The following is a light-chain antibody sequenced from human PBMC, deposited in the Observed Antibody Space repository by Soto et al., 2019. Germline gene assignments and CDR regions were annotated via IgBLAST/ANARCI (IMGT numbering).Light chain of an antibody. J-gene: IGKJ5*01. CDR3: QQSYSSPT. Sequence: DIQMTQSPSSLSASVGDRVTITCRASQSINIYLNWYQQKPGKAPKLLIYVASSLRRGVPSWFSGSGSGTDFTLTISGLRPEDIAIYYCQQSYSSPTFGQGTRLEIK. V-gene: IGKV1-39*01. CDR1: QSINIY. CDR2: VAS.